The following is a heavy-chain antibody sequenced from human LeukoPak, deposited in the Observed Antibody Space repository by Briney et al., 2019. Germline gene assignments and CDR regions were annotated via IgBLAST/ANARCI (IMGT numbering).Heavy chain of an antibody. V-gene: IGHV4-59*08. CDR3: ARYTYDYVWGSYRAFDY. CDR1: GGSISSYY. J-gene: IGHJ4*02. CDR2: IYYSGST. D-gene: IGHD3-16*02. Sequence: SETLSLTCTVPGGSISSYYWSWIRQPPGKGLEWIGYIYYSGSTNYNPSLKSRVTISVDTSKNQFSLKLSSVTAADTAVYYCARYTYDYVWGSYRAFDYWGQGTLVTVSS.